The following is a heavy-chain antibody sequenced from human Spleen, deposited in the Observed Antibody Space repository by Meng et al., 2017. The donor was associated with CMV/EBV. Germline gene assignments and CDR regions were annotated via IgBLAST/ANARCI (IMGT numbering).Heavy chain of an antibody. J-gene: IGHJ5*02. Sequence: GESLKISCAASGFTFSSYGMHWVRQAPGKGLEWVAVIWYDGSNKYYADSVKGRFTISRDNSKNTLYLQMNSLRAEDTAVYYCARARLTGTTPNWFDPWGQGTLVTVSS. D-gene: IGHD1-7*01. CDR2: IWYDGSNK. CDR3: ARARLTGTTPNWFDP. CDR1: GFTFSSYG. V-gene: IGHV3-33*01.